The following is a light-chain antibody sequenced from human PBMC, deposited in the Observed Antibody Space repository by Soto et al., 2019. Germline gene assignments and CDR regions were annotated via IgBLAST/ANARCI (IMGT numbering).Light chain of an antibody. CDR2: DAS. CDR1: QSVSSRT. J-gene: IGKJ5*01. V-gene: IGKV3-20*01. Sequence: MGLTQSPDTLSLSPGERATLSCRASQSVSSRTLDWCQQKPGQAPRLLHYDASSRDTASRESFSGSGAGTEDTLTIIRREQDDDAADYCQQHCSTSPITFGQGTRLEIK. CDR3: QQHCSTSPIT.